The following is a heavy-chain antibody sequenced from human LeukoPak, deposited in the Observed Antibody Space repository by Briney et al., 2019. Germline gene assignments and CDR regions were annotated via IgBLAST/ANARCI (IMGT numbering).Heavy chain of an antibody. J-gene: IGHJ4*02. V-gene: IGHV4-4*07. CDR2: IYTSGST. CDR1: GGSISSYY. D-gene: IGHD3-10*01. Sequence: SETLSLTCTVSGGSISSYYWSWIRQPAGKGLEWIGRIYTSGSTNYNPSLKSRVTMSVDTPKNQFSLKLSSVTAADTAVYYCARESKLLWFEELLRNKHYYFDYWGQGTLVTVSS. CDR3: ARESKLLWFEELLRNKHYYFDY.